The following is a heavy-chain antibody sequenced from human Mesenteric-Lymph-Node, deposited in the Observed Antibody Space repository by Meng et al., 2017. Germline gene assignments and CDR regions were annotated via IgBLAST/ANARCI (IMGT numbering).Heavy chain of an antibody. D-gene: IGHD1-26*01. V-gene: IGHV3-73*01. CDR2: IRSKANSYAT. Sequence: GESLKISCAASGFTFSGSAMHWVRQASGKGLEWVCRIRSKANSYATAYAASVKGRITISRDDSKNTAYLQRNSLKTEDTDVYYCTRHWGDSGSYYWGQGTLVTVSS. CDR3: TRHWGDSGSYY. CDR1: GFTFSGSA. J-gene: IGHJ4*02.